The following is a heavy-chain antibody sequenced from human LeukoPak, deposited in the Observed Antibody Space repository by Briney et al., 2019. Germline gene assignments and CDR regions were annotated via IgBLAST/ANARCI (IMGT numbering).Heavy chain of an antibody. D-gene: IGHD1-14*01. CDR1: GFTFTDYY. CDR3: TRSLTDWFDP. J-gene: IGHJ5*02. V-gene: IGHV1-2*02. CDR2: INPNSGGT. Sequence: RRASVKVSCKASGFTFTDYYMHWVRQAPGQGLEWMGWINPNSGGTNYAQKFQGTVTMTRDTSISTAYMELSSLRSEDTAVYYCTRSLTDWFDPWGQGTLVTVSS.